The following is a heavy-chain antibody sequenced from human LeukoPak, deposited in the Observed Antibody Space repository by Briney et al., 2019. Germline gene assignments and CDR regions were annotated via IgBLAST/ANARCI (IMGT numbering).Heavy chain of an antibody. Sequence: SETLSLTCTVSGDSISSRTYYWGWIRQPPGKGLEWIGSIYYNGATYYNPSLKSRVSTSLDTSKNQFSLKLRSVTAADTAVYYCARDQDGSSLLDYWGQGTLVTVSS. V-gene: IGHV4-39*07. J-gene: IGHJ4*02. CDR2: IYYNGAT. D-gene: IGHD6-6*01. CDR1: GDSISSRTYY. CDR3: ARDQDGSSLLDY.